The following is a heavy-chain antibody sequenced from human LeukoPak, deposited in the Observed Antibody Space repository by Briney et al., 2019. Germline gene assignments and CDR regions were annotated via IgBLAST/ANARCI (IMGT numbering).Heavy chain of an antibody. D-gene: IGHD3-9*01. CDR1: GFTFSSYS. J-gene: IGHJ4*02. V-gene: IGHV3-21*01. Sequence: GGSLRLSCAASGFTFSSYSMNWVRQAPGKGLEWVSSISSSSSYIYYADSVKGRFTISRDNAKNSLYLQMNSLRAEDTAVYYCARAKARYDILTGADYWGQGTLATVSS. CDR2: ISSSSSYI. CDR3: ARAKARYDILTGADY.